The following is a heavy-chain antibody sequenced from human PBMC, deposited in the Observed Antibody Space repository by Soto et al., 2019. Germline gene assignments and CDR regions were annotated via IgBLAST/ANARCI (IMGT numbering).Heavy chain of an antibody. J-gene: IGHJ6*02. CDR3: ARAECISTSCYAYYYYYYGMDV. V-gene: IGHV1-69*12. Sequence: QVQLVQSGAEVKKPGSSVKVSCKASGGTFSSYAISWVRQAPGQGLEWMGGIIPIFGTANYAQKFQGRVTITADESTITAYMELSSLRSEDTAVYYCARAECISTSCYAYYYYYYGMDVWGQGTTVTVSS. CDR2: IIPIFGTA. CDR1: GGTFSSYA. D-gene: IGHD2-2*01.